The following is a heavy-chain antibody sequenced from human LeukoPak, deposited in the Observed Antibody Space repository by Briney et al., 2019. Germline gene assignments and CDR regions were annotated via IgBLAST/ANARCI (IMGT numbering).Heavy chain of an antibody. CDR3: ARHRATGTWSDFDY. CDR1: GYSFTSYW. V-gene: IGHV5-10-1*04. J-gene: IGHJ4*02. CDR2: IDPSDSYT. Sequence: GESLKISCKGSGYSFTSYWISWVRQMPGKGLEWMGRIDPSDSYTNYSPSFQGQVTISVDKSIDTAYLQWGSLKASDSAIYYCARHRATGTWSDFDYWGQGTVVTVSS. D-gene: IGHD1-14*01.